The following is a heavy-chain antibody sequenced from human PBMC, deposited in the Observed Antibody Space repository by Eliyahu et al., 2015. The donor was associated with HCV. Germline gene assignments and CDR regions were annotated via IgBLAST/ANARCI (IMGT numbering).Heavy chain of an antibody. D-gene: IGHD1-26*01. V-gene: IGHV4-39*01. J-gene: IGHJ4*02. CDR2: IYYSGST. CDR3: ARNSGGPGTGATDY. Sequence: QLQLQESGPELVKASETLSLTCTVSGGSISRDRYYWGGIRQPPGKGLEWIGSIYYSGSTNYNPSLKSRVTISVDTSKGQFSLSLSSVTAADTAVYYCARNSGGPGTGATDYWGQGTLVTVSS. CDR1: GGSISRDRYY.